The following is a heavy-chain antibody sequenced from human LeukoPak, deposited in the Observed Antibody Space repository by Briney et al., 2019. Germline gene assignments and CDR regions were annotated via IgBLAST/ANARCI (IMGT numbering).Heavy chain of an antibody. V-gene: IGHV3-43*02. CDR2: ISGDGGST. CDR1: GFFFDNYA. D-gene: IGHD6-19*01. CDR3: ARESETSGWYDY. Sequence: GGSLRLSCAAPGFFFDNYAIHWVRQAPGKGLEWVSLISGDGGSTFYADSVRGRFTISRDNTRKSLSLQMSSLRSEDTALYYCARESETSGWYDYWGQGTLVTVSS. J-gene: IGHJ4*02.